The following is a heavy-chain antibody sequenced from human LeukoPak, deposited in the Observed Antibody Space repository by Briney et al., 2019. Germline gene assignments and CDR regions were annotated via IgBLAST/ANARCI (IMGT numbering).Heavy chain of an antibody. CDR1: GFTFSSHE. V-gene: IGHV3-48*03. D-gene: IGHD5-24*01. CDR3: ASEPHTTKRWLQIHGYQYYMNV. Sequence: GGSLRLXCAASGFTFSSHEMNWVRQAPGKGLEWISYISNSGSTIYYADSVKGRFTISRDNAKNSLYLQMNSLRAEDTAVYYCASEPHTTKRWLQIHGYQYYMNVWGKGTTVTVSS. CDR2: ISNSGSTI. J-gene: IGHJ6*03.